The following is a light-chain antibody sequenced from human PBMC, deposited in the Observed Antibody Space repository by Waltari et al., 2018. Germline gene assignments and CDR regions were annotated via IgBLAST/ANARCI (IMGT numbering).Light chain of an antibody. CDR2: WAS. Sequence: DIVMTQSPDSLAVSLGERATINCKSRQNGLYSSNNKNYLAWYQQKPGQPPKLLIYWASTRESGVPDRFSGSGSGTDFTLTISSLQAEDVAVYYCQQYYGTPPTFGQGTKVEIK. V-gene: IGKV4-1*01. J-gene: IGKJ1*01. CDR3: QQYYGTPPT. CDR1: QNGLYSSNNKNY.